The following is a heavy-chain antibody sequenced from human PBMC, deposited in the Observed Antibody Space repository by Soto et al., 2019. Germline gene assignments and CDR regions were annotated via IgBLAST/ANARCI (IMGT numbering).Heavy chain of an antibody. Sequence: QVQLVESGGGVVQPGRSLRLSCAASGFTFSSYGMHWVRQAPGKGLEWVAVISYEGSNKYYADSVKGRFTISRENSKNTLYLQMNSLRAEDTAVYYCATAGGYCSSTSCSSYYYYYMDVWGKGTTVTVSS. V-gene: IGHV3-30*03. CDR3: ATAGGYCSSTSCSSYYYYYMDV. D-gene: IGHD2-2*01. CDR2: ISYEGSNK. J-gene: IGHJ6*03. CDR1: GFTFSSYG.